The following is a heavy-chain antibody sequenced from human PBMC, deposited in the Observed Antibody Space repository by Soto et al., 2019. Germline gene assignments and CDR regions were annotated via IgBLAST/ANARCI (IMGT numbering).Heavy chain of an antibody. D-gene: IGHD2-2*02. CDR2: FDPEDGET. J-gene: IGHJ4*02. V-gene: IGHV1-24*01. CDR1: GYTLTELS. Sequence: ASVKVSCKVSGYTLTELSMHWVRQAPGKGLEWMGGFDPEDGETIYAQKFQGRVTMTEDTSTDTAYIELSSLRSEDTAVYYCATLRRARQLLYDWGQGTLVTVSS. CDR3: ATLRRARQLLYD.